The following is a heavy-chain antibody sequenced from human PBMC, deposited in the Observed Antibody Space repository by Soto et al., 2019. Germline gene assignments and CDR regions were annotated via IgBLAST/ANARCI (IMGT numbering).Heavy chain of an antibody. D-gene: IGHD5-12*01. J-gene: IGHJ5*02. Sequence: EVQLVESGGGLVKPGGSLRLSCTASGFTFSSYSMNWVRQAPGKGLEWVSSISSSSSYIYYADSVKGRFTISRDNAKNSLYLQMNSLRAEDTAVYYCARVSDLVATSWGQGTLVTVSS. CDR3: ARVSDLVATS. V-gene: IGHV3-21*01. CDR2: ISSSSSYI. CDR1: GFTFSSYS.